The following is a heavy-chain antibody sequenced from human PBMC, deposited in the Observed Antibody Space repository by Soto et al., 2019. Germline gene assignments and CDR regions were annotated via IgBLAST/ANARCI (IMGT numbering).Heavy chain of an antibody. Sequence: EVQLVESGVGLVQPGGSLRLSCAASGFTFSSYSMNWVRQAPGKGLEWVSYISSSSSTIYYADSVKGRFTISRDNAKNSLYLQMNSLRAEDTAVYYCAREYCSSTSCLNWFDPWGQGTLVTVSS. D-gene: IGHD2-2*01. J-gene: IGHJ5*02. V-gene: IGHV3-48*01. CDR1: GFTFSSYS. CDR2: ISSSSSTI. CDR3: AREYCSSTSCLNWFDP.